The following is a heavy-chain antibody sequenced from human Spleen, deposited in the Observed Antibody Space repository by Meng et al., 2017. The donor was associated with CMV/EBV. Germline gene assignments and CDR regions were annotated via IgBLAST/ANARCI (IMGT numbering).Heavy chain of an antibody. J-gene: IGHJ4*02. CDR3: AREQWLVYYFDY. V-gene: IGHV1-2*02. CDR1: GGTFSSYA. D-gene: IGHD6-19*01. Sequence: ASVKVSCKASGGTFSSYAISWVRQAPGQGLEWMGWIAPKTGDTNYAQKFQGRVTMTRDTSMSTAYMEVTSLRSDDTAEYYCAREQWLVYYFDYWGQGTLVTVSS. CDR2: IAPKTGDT.